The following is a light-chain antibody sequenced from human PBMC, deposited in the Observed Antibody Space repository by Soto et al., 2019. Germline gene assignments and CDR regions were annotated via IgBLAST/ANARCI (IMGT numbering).Light chain of an antibody. Sequence: QSVLTQPASVSGSPGQSITISCTGTSSDVGSYNLVSWYQQHLGKAPKVMIYEVSKRPSGVSNRFSGSKSGNTASLTISGLQAEDEADYYCCSYGGSYVFGPGTKVTVL. CDR1: SSDVGSYNL. J-gene: IGLJ1*01. CDR2: EVS. V-gene: IGLV2-23*02. CDR3: CSYGGSYV.